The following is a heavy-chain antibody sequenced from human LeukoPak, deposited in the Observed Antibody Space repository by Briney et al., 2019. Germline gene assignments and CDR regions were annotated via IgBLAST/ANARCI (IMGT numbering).Heavy chain of an antibody. CDR3: ARQPSIAAVLSQT. D-gene: IGHD6-13*01. J-gene: IGHJ5*02. CDR2: INSDGSST. CDR1: GFTFSSYW. V-gene: IGHV3-74*01. Sequence: GGSLRLSCAASGFTFSSYWMHWVRQAPGKGLVWVSRINSDGSSTSYADSVKGRFTISRDNAKNTLYLQMNSLRAEDTAVYYCARQPSIAAVLSQTWGQGTLVTVSS.